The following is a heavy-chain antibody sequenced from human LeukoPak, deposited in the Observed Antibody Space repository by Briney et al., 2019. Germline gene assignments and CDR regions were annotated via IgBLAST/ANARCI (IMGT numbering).Heavy chain of an antibody. J-gene: IGHJ4*02. V-gene: IGHV4-59*01. CDR3: ARVGHYDSSGYYVINAQPTPYYFDY. CDR2: IYYSGST. CDR1: GGSISSYY. Sequence: SETLSLTCTVSGGSISSYYWSWIRQPPGKGLEWIGYIYYSGSTNYNPSLKSRVTISVDTSKNQFSLKLSSVTAADTAVYYYARVGHYDSSGYYVINAQPTPYYFDYWGQGTLVTVSS. D-gene: IGHD3-22*01.